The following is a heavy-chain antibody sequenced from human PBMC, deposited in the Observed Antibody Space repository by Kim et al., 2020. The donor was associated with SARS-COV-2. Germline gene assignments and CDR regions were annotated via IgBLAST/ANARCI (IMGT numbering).Heavy chain of an antibody. J-gene: IGHJ5*02. V-gene: IGHV1-2*02. D-gene: IGHD6-19*01. CDR3: ARDRVAVAEA. Sequence: GTNYAQKFQGRVTMTRDTSISTAYMELSRLRSDDTAVYYCARDRVAVAEAWGQGTLVTVSS. CDR2: GT.